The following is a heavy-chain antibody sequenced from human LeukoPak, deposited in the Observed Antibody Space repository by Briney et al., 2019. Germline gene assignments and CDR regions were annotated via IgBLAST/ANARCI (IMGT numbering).Heavy chain of an antibody. CDR1: GYTFTSYD. D-gene: IGHD4-17*01. CDR3: ARGYGDYVSSYFDY. Sequence: ASVEVSCKASGYTFTSYDINWVRQATGQGLEWMGWMNPNSGNTGYAQKFQGRVTMTRNTSISTAYMELSSLRSEDTAVYYCARGYGDYVSSYFDYWGQGTLVTVSS. V-gene: IGHV1-8*01. CDR2: MNPNSGNT. J-gene: IGHJ4*02.